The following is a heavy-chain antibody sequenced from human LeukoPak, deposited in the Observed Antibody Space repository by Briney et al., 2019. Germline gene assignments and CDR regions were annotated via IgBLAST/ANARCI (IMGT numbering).Heavy chain of an antibody. CDR1: GASISGSGYY. CDR3: ARHTAAAGTWGVDY. Sequence: SETLSLTCAVSGASISGSGYYWGWIRQPPGKGLEWIGNIYYSGSTYYNPSLKSRVTISVDTSKNQFSLKLSSVTAADTAVYYCARHTAAAGTWGVDYWGQGTLVTVSS. J-gene: IGHJ4*02. V-gene: IGHV4-39*01. CDR2: IYYSGST. D-gene: IGHD6-13*01.